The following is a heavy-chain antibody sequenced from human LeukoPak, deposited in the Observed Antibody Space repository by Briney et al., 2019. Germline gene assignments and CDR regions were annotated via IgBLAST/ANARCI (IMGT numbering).Heavy chain of an antibody. CDR3: ARLAAAYIDY. CDR1: GGSISSSSYY. J-gene: IGHJ4*02. D-gene: IGHD6-13*01. V-gene: IGHV4-39*01. CDR2: IYYSGST. Sequence: PSGTLSLTCPVSGGSISSSSYYWGWIRQPPGKGLEWIGSIYYSGSTYYNPSLKSRVTISVDTSKNQFSLKLSSVTAADTAVYYCARLAAAYIDYWGQGTLVTVSS.